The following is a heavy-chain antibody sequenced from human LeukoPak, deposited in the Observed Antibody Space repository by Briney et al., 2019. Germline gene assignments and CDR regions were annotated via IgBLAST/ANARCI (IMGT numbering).Heavy chain of an antibody. J-gene: IGHJ3*02. Sequence: GGSLRLSCAASGFTFSSYWMHWVRHAPGKGLVWVSRINSDGGSTSYADSVKGRFTISRDNAKNTLYLQMNSLRAEDTAVYYCARQGVVPAAPDAFDIWGQGTMVTVSS. CDR3: ARQGVVPAAPDAFDI. CDR2: INSDGGST. CDR1: GFTFSSYW. V-gene: IGHV3-74*01. D-gene: IGHD2-2*01.